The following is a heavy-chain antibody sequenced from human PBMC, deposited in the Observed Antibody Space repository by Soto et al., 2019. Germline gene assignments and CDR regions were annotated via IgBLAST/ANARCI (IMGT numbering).Heavy chain of an antibody. V-gene: IGHV4-30-4*01. D-gene: IGHD2-21*02. CDR2: IYYSGST. CDR1: GGSISSGYYY. Sequence: QVQLQESGPGLVKPSQTLSLTCTVSGGSISSGYYYWSLISQPPGKGLELIGYIYYSGSTYYNPSLKSRVTISVDTSKIQFSLKLSSVTAADTAVYYCAIAMGVTQNWCDPWGQGTLVTVSS. J-gene: IGHJ5*02. CDR3: AIAMGVTQNWCDP.